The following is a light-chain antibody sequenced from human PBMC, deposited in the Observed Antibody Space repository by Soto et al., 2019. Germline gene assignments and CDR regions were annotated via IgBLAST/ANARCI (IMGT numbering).Light chain of an antibody. V-gene: IGKV3-15*01. CDR2: GAS. Sequence: EIVLTQSPGTLSLSPGERATLSCRADQSVSSNFLAWYQQKPGQAPRLLIYGASTRAIGIPARFSGSGSGTEFTLTISSLQSEDFAVYYCQQYNNWPPTFGQGTRLEVK. J-gene: IGKJ5*01. CDR3: QQYNNWPPT. CDR1: QSVSSN.